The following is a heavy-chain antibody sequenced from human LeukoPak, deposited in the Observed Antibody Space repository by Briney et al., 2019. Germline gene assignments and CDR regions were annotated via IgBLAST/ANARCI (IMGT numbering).Heavy chain of an antibody. CDR2: IDGGNGDT. CDR1: GYTFVKYA. D-gene: IGHD2-15*01. J-gene: IGHJ4*02. CDR3: ARDQSGDIRVDFDY. Sequence: ASVKVSCKASGYTFVKYAIQWVRQAPGQRLEWMGWIDGGNGDTRLSQKFQDRVSFTRDTSATTAYMELTSLRSEDTAVYYCARDQSGDIRVDFDYWGQGTLVTVSS. V-gene: IGHV1-3*01.